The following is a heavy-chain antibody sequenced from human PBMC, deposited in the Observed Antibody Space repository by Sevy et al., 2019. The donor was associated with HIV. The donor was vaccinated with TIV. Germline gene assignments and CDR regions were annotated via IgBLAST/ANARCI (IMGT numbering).Heavy chain of an antibody. CDR2: INPNSGGT. D-gene: IGHD5-12*01. V-gene: IGHV1-2*06. J-gene: IGHJ3*02. CDR1: GYTFTGYY. Sequence: ASVKVSCKASGYTFTGYYMHWVRQAPGQGLEWMGRINPNSGGTNYPQKFQGRVTMTRDTSISTAYMELSRLRSDDTAVYYCARGGDGYTHDAFDIWGQGTMVTASS. CDR3: ARGGDGYTHDAFDI.